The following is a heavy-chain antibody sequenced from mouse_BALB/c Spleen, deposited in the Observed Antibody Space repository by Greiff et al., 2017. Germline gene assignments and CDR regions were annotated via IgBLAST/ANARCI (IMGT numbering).Heavy chain of an antibody. J-gene: IGHJ1*01. CDR3: ARRYYDRSYVDWYFDV. D-gene: IGHD1-1*01. CDR2: IDPANGNT. CDR1: GFNIKDTY. V-gene: IGHV14-3*02. Sequence: VQLQQSGAELVKPGASVKLSCTASGFNIKDTYMHWVKQRPEQGLEWIGRIDPANGNTKYDPKFQGKATITADTSSNTACLQLSSLTSEDTAVYYCARRYYDRSYVDWYFDVWGAGTTVTVSS.